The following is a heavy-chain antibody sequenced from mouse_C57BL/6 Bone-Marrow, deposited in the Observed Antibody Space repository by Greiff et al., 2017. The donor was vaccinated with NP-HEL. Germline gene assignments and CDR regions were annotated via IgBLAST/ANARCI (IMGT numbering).Heavy chain of an antibody. J-gene: IGHJ4*01. CDR2: IDPSDSYT. D-gene: IGHD1-1*02. CDR3: ARGRIRWFYAMDY. Sequence: QVQLQQPGAELVRPGTSVKLSCKASGYTFTSYWMHWVKQRPGQGLEWIGVIDPSDSYTNYNQKFKGKATLTVDTSSSTAYMQLSSLTSEDSAVYYCARGRIRWFYAMDYWGQGTSVTVSS. CDR1: GYTFTSYW. V-gene: IGHV1-59*01.